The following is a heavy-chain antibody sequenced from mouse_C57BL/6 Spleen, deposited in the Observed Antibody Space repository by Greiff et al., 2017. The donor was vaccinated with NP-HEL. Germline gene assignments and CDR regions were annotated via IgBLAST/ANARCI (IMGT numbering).Heavy chain of an antibody. Sequence: QVQLKQPGTELVKPGASVKLSCKASGYTFTSYWMHWVKQRPGQGLEWIGNINPSNGGTNYNEKFKSKATLTVDKSSSTAYMQLRSLTSEDSAVYYCARQGYGYADVLLFDYWGQGTTLTVSS. J-gene: IGHJ2*01. D-gene: IGHD2-2*01. V-gene: IGHV1-53*01. CDR3: ARQGYGYADVLLFDY. CDR2: INPSNGGT. CDR1: GYTFTSYW.